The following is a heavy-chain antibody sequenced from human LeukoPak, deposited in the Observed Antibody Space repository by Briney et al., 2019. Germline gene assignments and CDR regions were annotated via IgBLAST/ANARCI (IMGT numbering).Heavy chain of an antibody. D-gene: IGHD5-24*01. J-gene: IGHJ4*02. Sequence: GGSLRLSCAGSGFIFNNYAMHWVRQPPGKGLEWVSGISWNSGTIDYADSVRGRFTISRDNAKNSLYLQMDTLRAEDTAVYYCARAKDGTNILDYWGQGTLVTVSS. V-gene: IGHV3-9*01. CDR1: GFIFNNYA. CDR2: ISWNSGTI. CDR3: ARAKDGTNILDY.